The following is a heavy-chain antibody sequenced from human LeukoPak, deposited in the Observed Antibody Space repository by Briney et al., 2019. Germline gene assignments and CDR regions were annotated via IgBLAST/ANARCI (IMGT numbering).Heavy chain of an antibody. CDR1: GYTFTSYG. Sequence: ASVKVSCKASGYTFTSYGISWVRQAPGQGLEWMGWIIAYNGNTNYAQKLQGRVTMTTDTSTSTAYMELRSLRSDDTAVYYCARDGGYSTAYYYYYMDVWGKGTTVTVSS. D-gene: IGHD5-18*01. J-gene: IGHJ6*03. CDR3: ARDGGYSTAYYYYYMDV. CDR2: IIAYNGNT. V-gene: IGHV1-18*01.